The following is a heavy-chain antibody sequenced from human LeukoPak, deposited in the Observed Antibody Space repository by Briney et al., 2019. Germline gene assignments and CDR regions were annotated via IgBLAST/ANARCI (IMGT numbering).Heavy chain of an antibody. CDR1: GFTFNKFA. Sequence: PGGSLRLSCAASGFTFNKFAMTWVRQAPGKGLQWVSAISDSGGGTYYADSVKGRFTVSRDNFNNMLYLQMNSLRVEDTAVYYCTKDWSASYWGQGTLVTVSS. J-gene: IGHJ4*02. CDR3: TKDWSASY. CDR2: ISDSGGGT. V-gene: IGHV3-23*01.